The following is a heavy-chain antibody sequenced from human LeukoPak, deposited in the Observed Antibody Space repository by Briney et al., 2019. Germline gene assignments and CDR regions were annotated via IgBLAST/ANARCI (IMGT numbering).Heavy chain of an antibody. J-gene: IGHJ4*02. CDR3: RSVDTAMVDDYYFDY. CDR2: IYSGGST. D-gene: IGHD5-18*01. V-gene: IGHV3-53*04. Sequence: PGGSLRLSCAASGFTVSSNYMSWVRQAPGKGLEWVPVIYSGGSTYYADSVKGRFTISRHNSKNTLYLQMNSLRAEDTAVYYCRSVDTAMVDDYYFDYWGQGTLVTVSS. CDR1: GFTVSSNY.